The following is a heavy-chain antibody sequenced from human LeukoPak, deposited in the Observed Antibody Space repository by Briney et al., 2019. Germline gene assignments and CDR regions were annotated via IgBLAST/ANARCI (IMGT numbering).Heavy chain of an antibody. CDR2: MYYSGSS. J-gene: IGHJ4*02. V-gene: IGHV4-30-4*08. CDR3: ARGGSGSYYVGPFDY. Sequence: PSQTLSLTCTVSGGSISSGAYYWSWIRHPPGKGLEWIGYMYYSGSSYYNPSLKSRVTISVDTSKNQFSLKLSSVTAADTSVYYCARGGSGSYYVGPFDYWGQGTLVTVSS. D-gene: IGHD1-26*01. CDR1: GGSISSGAYY.